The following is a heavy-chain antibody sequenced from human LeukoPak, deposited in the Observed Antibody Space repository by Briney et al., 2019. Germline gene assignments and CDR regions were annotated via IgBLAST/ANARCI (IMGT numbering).Heavy chain of an antibody. CDR1: GFTFSSYE. Sequence: GGSLRLSCAASGFTFSSYEMNWVRQAPGKGLEWVSYISSSGGTIYYADSVKGRFTISRDNAKNSLYLQMNSLRAEDTAVYYCARLSSGDYFDYWGQGTLVTVSS. J-gene: IGHJ4*02. CDR2: ISSSGGTI. CDR3: ARLSSGDYFDY. D-gene: IGHD6-6*01. V-gene: IGHV3-48*03.